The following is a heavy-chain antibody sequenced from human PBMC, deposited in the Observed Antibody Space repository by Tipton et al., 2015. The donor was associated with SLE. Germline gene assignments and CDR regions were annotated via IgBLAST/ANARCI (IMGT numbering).Heavy chain of an antibody. CDR2: MNPNSGNT. D-gene: IGHD1-26*01. CDR3: ARGSEVGARD. Sequence: QLVQSGAEVKKPGASVKVSCKVSGYTLTELSMHWVRQATGQGLEWMGWMNPNSGNTGYAQKSQGRVTMTRNTSISTAYMELSSLRSEDTAVYYCARGSEVGARDWGQGTLVTVSS. CDR1: GYTLTELS. V-gene: IGHV1-8*01. J-gene: IGHJ4*02.